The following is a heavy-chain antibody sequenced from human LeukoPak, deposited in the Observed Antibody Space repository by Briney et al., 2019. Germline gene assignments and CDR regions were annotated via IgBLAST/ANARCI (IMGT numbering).Heavy chain of an antibody. CDR1: GGSFSGYY. Sequence: SETLSLTCAVYGGSFSGYYWSWIRQPPGKGLEWIGEINHSGSTNYNPSLKSRVTISVDTSKNQFSLKLSSVTAADTAVYYCARGLLPAGGRDGYNQDPGGFDYWGQGTLVTVSS. CDR2: INHSGST. V-gene: IGHV4-34*01. D-gene: IGHD5-12*01. J-gene: IGHJ4*02. CDR3: ARGLLPAGGRDGYNQDPGGFDY.